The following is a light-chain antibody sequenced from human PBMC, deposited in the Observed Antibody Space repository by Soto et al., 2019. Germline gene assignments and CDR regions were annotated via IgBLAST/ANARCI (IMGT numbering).Light chain of an antibody. V-gene: IGKV3-20*01. J-gene: IGKJ1*01. CDR3: QQYNNWPRT. CDR1: QSVSSSY. CDR2: GAS. Sequence: EIVLTQSPGTLSLSPGERATLSCRASQSVSSSYLAWYQQKPRQAPRLLIYGASNRATGIPARFSGSGSGTDFTLTISSLETEDLAVYYCQQYNNWPRTVGQGTKGDIK.